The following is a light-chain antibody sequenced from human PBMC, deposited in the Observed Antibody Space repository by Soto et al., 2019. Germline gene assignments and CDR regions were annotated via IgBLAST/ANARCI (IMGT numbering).Light chain of an antibody. Sequence: IVMTQSLDSLAVSLGERATINCKSSQSVLYSSNNKNYLAWYQQKPGQPPKLLIYWASTRESGVPDRFSGSGSGTDFTLTISSLQAEDVAVYYCQQYYSTPPTFGPGTKVDI. V-gene: IGKV4-1*01. CDR1: QSVLYSSNNKNY. CDR3: QQYYSTPPT. CDR2: WAS. J-gene: IGKJ3*01.